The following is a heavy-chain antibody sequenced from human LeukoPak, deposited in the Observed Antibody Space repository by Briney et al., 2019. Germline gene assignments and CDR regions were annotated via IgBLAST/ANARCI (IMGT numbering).Heavy chain of an antibody. Sequence: GGSLRLSCAASGFTFSTYVMTWVRQAPGKGLEWVSALSGSGGSTFYADSVKGRFTISRDNSNSTLYLQMNSLGAEDTAVYYCAKGRTPDYWGQGTLVTVSS. CDR2: LSGSGGST. J-gene: IGHJ4*02. D-gene: IGHD2-15*01. CDR3: AKGRTPDY. V-gene: IGHV3-23*01. CDR1: GFTFSTYV.